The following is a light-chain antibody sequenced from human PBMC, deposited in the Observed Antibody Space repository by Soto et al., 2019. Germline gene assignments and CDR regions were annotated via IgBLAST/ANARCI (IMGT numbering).Light chain of an antibody. CDR3: HHLNSYRFT. CDR1: QGISSY. CDR2: AAS. V-gene: IGKV1-9*01. J-gene: IGKJ5*01. Sequence: DIQLTQSPSFLSASVGDRVTITCRASQGISSYLAWYQQKPGKAPKLLIYAASTWQSGVPSRFSGSGSGTEFTLTVSSLKPEDFATYYCHHLNSYRFTFGQGTRLVIK.